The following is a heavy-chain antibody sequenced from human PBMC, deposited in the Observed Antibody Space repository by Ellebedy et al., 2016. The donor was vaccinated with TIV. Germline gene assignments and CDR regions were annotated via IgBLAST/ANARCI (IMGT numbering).Heavy chain of an antibody. CDR1: GYSFTNYW. Sequence: GESLKISCKGSGYSFTNYWIGWVRQMPGKGLEWMVNIYPGAFNTRYSPSFQDQITIPADQFISTAYLQWSSLKASDTAMYYCARYSGSYFDYWGQGLQVTVSS. D-gene: IGHD1-26*01. CDR3: ARYSGSYFDY. CDR2: IYPGAFNT. V-gene: IGHV5-51*01. J-gene: IGHJ4*02.